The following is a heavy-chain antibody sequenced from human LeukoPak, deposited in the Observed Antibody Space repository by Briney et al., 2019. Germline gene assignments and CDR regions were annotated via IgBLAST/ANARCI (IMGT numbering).Heavy chain of an antibody. V-gene: IGHV3-21*01. CDR2: ISSSGTYI. J-gene: IGHJ6*04. CDR3: AELGITMIGGV. Sequence: GGYLRLSCAASGFTFSSYNMNWVRQAPGKGLEWVSSISSSGTYIYYADSVKGRFTISRDNAKNSLYLQMNSLRAEDTAVYYCAELGITMIGGVWGKGTTVTISS. D-gene: IGHD3-10*02. CDR1: GFTFSSYN.